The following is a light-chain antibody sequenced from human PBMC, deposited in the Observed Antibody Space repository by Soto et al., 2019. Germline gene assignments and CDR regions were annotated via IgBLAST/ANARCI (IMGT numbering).Light chain of an antibody. V-gene: IGLV1-47*02. CDR1: SSNIGGTNY. CDR3: QVWDSSSDHVV. CDR2: SNN. J-gene: IGLJ2*01. Sequence: QSVLTQPPSASGTPGQKVFISCSGSSSNIGGTNYAYWYQQLPGAAPKLLMHSNNLRPSGVPERFSGSNSGNTATLTISRVEAGDEADYYCQVWDSSSDHVVFGGGTKLTVL.